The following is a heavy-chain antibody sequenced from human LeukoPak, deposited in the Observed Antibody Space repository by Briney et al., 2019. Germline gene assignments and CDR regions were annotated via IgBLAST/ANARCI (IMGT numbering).Heavy chain of an antibody. CDR2: ISCNSGSI. J-gene: IGHJ3*02. D-gene: IGHD3-10*01. CDR1: GFTFDDYT. CDR3: AKDMVRGVTGAFDI. V-gene: IGHV3-9*01. Sequence: GRSLRLSCAASGFTFDDYTMHWVRQAPGKGLEWGSGISCNSGSIGYADSVKGRFTISRDNAKNSLYLQMNSLRAEDTALYYCAKDMVRGVTGAFDIWGQGTMVTVSS.